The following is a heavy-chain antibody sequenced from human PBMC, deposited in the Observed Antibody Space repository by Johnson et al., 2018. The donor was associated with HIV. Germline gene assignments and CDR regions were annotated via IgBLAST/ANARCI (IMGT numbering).Heavy chain of an antibody. V-gene: IGHV3-30*02. D-gene: IGHD4-17*01. CDR1: GFTFSSYD. CDR2: IRYDGTNK. J-gene: IGHJ3*02. Sequence: VQLVESGGGLVQPGRSLRLSCETSGFTFSSYDMHWVRQAPGKGLEWVAFIRYDGTNKHFADSVKGRFTISRDNSKNTLYLQMNSLRAEDTAVYYCAKTRTTVTTIDAFDIWGQGTMVTVSS. CDR3: AKTRTTVTTIDAFDI.